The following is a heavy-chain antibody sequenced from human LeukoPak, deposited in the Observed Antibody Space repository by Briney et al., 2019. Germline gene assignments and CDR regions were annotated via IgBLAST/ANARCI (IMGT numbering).Heavy chain of an antibody. CDR1: GFTFRNYA. Sequence: GGSLRLSCAASGFTFRNYAMHWVRQAPGEGLEYVSAITGDGGTTYYARSVKDRFTISRDNSKNTLYLQMGSLRAEDMAVYYCARIYYDRGGHYYDYWGQGTLVTVSS. V-gene: IGHV3-64*01. CDR2: ITGDGGTT. D-gene: IGHD3-22*01. J-gene: IGHJ4*02. CDR3: ARIYYDRGGHYYDY.